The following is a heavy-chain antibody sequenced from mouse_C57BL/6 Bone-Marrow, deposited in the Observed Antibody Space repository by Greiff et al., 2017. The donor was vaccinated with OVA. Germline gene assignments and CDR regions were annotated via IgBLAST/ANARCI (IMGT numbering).Heavy chain of an antibody. J-gene: IGHJ2*01. CDR3: AKAYYYGSSCDFDY. CDR1: GFTFSDYG. D-gene: IGHD1-1*01. CDR2: ISSGSSTI. V-gene: IGHV5-17*01. Sequence: EVQRVESGGGLVKPGGSLKLSCAASGFTFSDYGMHWVRQAPEKGLEWVAYISSGSSTIYYADTVKGRFTISRDNAKNTLFLQMTSLRSEDTAMYYCAKAYYYGSSCDFDYWGQGTTLTVSS.